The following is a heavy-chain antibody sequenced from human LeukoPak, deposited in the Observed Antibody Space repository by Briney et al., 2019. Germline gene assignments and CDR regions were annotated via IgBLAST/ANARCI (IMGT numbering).Heavy chain of an antibody. V-gene: IGHV4-4*07. D-gene: IGHD3-22*01. J-gene: IGHJ3*01. CDR2: LHAREST. CDR3: ASLSSGAAFDV. CDR1: GAHISNYY. Sequence: PSETLSLTCTVSGAHISNYYWTWVRQSAAQGLEWIGRLHARESTTYNPSLKSRLTMSIDTSKDQLSLTLTSVTAADSAVYYCASLSSGAAFDVWGQGTVVTVSS.